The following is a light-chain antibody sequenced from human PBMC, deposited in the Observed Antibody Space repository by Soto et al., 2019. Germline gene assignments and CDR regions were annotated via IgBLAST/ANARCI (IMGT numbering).Light chain of an antibody. Sequence: QSVLTQSPSASASLGASVKLTCTLSSGHSSYAIAWHQQQPEKGPRYLMKLNSDGSHNKGDGIPDRFSGSSSGAERYLTISSLQSEDEPDYYCQTWGTGIVVFGGGTKLTVL. CDR1: SGHSSYA. CDR2: LNSDGSH. J-gene: IGLJ2*01. CDR3: QTWGTGIVV. V-gene: IGLV4-69*01.